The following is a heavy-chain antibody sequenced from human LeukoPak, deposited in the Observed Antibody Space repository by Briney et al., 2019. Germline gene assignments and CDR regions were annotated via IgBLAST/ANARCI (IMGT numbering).Heavy chain of an antibody. CDR2: IYHSGST. J-gene: IGHJ6*03. Sequence: PSEALSLTCAVYGGSFSGYYWSWIRQPPGKGLEWIGEIYHSGSTNYNPSLKSRVTISVDTSKNQFSLKLSSVTAADTAVYYCARVRHEGYDFWSGYREYYYYYMDVWGKGTTVTVSS. D-gene: IGHD3-3*01. V-gene: IGHV4-34*01. CDR1: GGSFSGYY. CDR3: ARVRHEGYDFWSGYREYYYYYMDV.